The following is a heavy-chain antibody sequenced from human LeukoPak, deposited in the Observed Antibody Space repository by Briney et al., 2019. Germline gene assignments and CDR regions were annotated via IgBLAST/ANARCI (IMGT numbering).Heavy chain of an antibody. D-gene: IGHD1-26*01. J-gene: IGHJ4*02. CDR1: GFTFSSYA. V-gene: IGHV3-30-3*01. CDR2: ISYDGSNK. Sequence: PGGSLRLSCAASGFTFSSYAMHWVRQAPGKGLEWVAVISYDGSNKYYADSVKGRFTISRDNSKNTLYLQMNSLRADDTAVYYCAREFDGSASGAGYWGQGTLVTVSS. CDR3: AREFDGSASGAGY.